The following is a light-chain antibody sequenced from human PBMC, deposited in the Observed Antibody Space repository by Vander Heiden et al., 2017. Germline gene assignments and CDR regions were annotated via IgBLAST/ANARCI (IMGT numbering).Light chain of an antibody. CDR2: DSS. Sequence: DIVLTQSPATLSLSPGERATLSCRASQSVSGYLAWYQQKPGQPPRLLIYDSSNRATGVPARFSGSGSGTDFTLTISSLEPEDFAVYYCQQRSSWPLTFGQGTRLEIK. V-gene: IGKV3-11*01. CDR1: QSVSGY. CDR3: QQRSSWPLT. J-gene: IGKJ5*01.